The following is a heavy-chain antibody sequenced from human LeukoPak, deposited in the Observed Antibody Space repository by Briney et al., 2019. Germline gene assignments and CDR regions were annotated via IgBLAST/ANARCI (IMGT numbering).Heavy chain of an antibody. CDR2: ISGSGGDT. J-gene: IGHJ4*02. D-gene: IGHD2/OR15-2a*01. CDR1: GFTFSSYA. Sequence: GGSLRLSCAASGFTFSSYAMTWVRQAPGKGLEWVSTISGSGGDTYYADSVKGRFTISRDNFKNRMNLQMKRLRAEDTAVYYCAKGPLLWNWGQGTLVTVSS. CDR3: AKGPLLWN. V-gene: IGHV3-23*01.